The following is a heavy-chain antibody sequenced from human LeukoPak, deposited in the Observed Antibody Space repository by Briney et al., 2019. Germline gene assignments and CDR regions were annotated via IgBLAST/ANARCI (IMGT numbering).Heavy chain of an antibody. Sequence: PSETLSLTCTVSGVSMRSYYWSWIRQAPGKGLEWIVDIYYSGSTDYNPALKSRVTISRDPSKNQFSLKLTSVTAADPAIYYCARHGHRSSWYWFAPWGQGLLVTVSP. CDR3: ARHGHRSSWYWFAP. CDR2: IYYSGST. V-gene: IGHV4-59*08. J-gene: IGHJ5*02. CDR1: GVSMRSYY. D-gene: IGHD6-13*01.